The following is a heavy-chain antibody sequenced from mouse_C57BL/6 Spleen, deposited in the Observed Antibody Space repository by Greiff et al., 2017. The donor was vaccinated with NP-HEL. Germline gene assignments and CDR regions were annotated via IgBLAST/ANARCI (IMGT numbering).Heavy chain of an antibody. V-gene: IGHV1-64*01. CDR1: GYTFTSYW. CDR2: IHPNSGST. CDR3: ASRDDGYSHWYFDV. J-gene: IGHJ1*03. D-gene: IGHD2-3*01. Sequence: QVQLQQPGAELVKPGASVKLSCKASGYTFTSYWMHWVKQRPGQGLEWIGMIHPNSGSTNYNEKFKSKATLTVDKSSSTAYMKLSSLTSEDSAVYYCASRDDGYSHWYFDVWGTGTTVTVSS.